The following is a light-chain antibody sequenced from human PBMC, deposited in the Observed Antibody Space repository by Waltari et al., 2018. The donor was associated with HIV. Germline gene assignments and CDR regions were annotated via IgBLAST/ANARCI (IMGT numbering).Light chain of an antibody. J-gene: IGLJ3*02. V-gene: IGLV8-61*01. CDR3: VLYMGSGIWV. Sequence: QTVVTQEPSFSVSPGGTVTLTCGLSSGSVSTSYYPSWYQQTPGQSPRTLLYSTNPSSSVVPDRFSGSILGNKAALTITGAQADDESDYYCVLYMGSGIWVFGGGTKLTVL. CDR1: SGSVSTSYY. CDR2: STN.